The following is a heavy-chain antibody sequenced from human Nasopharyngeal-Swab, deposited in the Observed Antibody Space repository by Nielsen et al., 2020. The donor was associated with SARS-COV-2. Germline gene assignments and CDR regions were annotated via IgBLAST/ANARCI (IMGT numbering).Heavy chain of an antibody. CDR3: ARAGRTAYGLDV. CDR2: IYYHGSA. D-gene: IGHD2-21*01. CDR1: GVSISSFH. V-gene: IGHV4-59*01. J-gene: IGHJ6*02. Sequence: SETLSLTCSVSGVSISSFHWCWIRQPPGKGLEWIGNIYYHGSANYRPSLKRRVTMSVDTSKNQLSLTLNSVTAEDTAVYYCARAGRTAYGLDVWGQGTTVTVSS.